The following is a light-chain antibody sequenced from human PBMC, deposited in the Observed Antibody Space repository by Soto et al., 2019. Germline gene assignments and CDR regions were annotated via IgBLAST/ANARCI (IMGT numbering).Light chain of an antibody. CDR3: QQYGSSPRT. J-gene: IGKJ1*01. CDR1: QSVSSNY. Sequence: EIVLTKTPGTLSLSPGERATFSCRASQSVSSNYLAWYQQKPVQAPRLLIYGAFKRATGIPDRFSGSGSGTDFTLTISRMEPEDCAVYCCQQYGSSPRTFGQGTKVDIK. V-gene: IGKV3-20*01. CDR2: GAF.